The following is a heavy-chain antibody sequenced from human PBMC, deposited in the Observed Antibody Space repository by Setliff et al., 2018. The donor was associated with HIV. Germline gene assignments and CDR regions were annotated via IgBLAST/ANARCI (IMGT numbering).Heavy chain of an antibody. CDR2: ISGSGDRT. D-gene: IGHD6-19*01. CDR1: GFTFSNYA. V-gene: IGHV3-23*01. CDR3: AKDSYVVAGPYYFDY. J-gene: IGHJ4*02. Sequence: GGSLRLSCAASGFTFSNYAMTWVRQAPGKGLEWVSSISGSGDRTDYADSVKGRFTISRDKSKNSLYLQMNSLRAEDTAVYYCAKDSYVVAGPYYFDYWGQGTLVTVSS.